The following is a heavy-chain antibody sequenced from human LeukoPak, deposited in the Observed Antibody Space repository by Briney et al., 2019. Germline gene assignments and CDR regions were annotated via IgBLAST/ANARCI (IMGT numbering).Heavy chain of an antibody. J-gene: IGHJ2*01. CDR1: GGSISSGGYY. Sequence: PSETLSLTCTVSGGSISSGGYYWSWIRQHPGKGLEWIGYIYFSGSTYYNPSLKSRVTISVDTSKNQFSLKLSSVTAADTAVYSCARGRGYCSSTSCRHWYFDLWGRGTLVTVSS. D-gene: IGHD2-2*01. CDR3: ARGRGYCSSTSCRHWYFDL. V-gene: IGHV4-31*03. CDR2: IYFSGST.